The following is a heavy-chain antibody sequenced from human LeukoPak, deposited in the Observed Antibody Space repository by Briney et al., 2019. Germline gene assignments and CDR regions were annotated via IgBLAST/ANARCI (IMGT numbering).Heavy chain of an antibody. CDR1: GGSISTTNW. CDR2: VHLSGRT. CDR3: AREGGPYRPLDY. V-gene: IGHV4-4*02. Sequence: SGTLSLTCGASGGSISTTNWWAWVRQPPGEGLEWIGEVHLSGRTHYNPSLESRVTMSVDMSENHISLRLTSATAADTAVYYCAREGGPYRPLDYSGQGTLVTVSS. J-gene: IGHJ4*02.